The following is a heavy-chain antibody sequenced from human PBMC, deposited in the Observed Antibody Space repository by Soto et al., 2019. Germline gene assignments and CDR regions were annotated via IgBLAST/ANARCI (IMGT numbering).Heavy chain of an antibody. V-gene: IGHV4-59*01. J-gene: IGHJ6*02. CDR2: IYYSGST. D-gene: IGHD4-4*01. CDR3: ARVGSTYYSNHYNMDV. Sequence: QVQLQESGPGLVKPSETLSLTCTVSGGSISSYYWSWIRQPPGKGLEWIGYIYYSGSTNYNPSLTSRVTISVDTSKTQFSLKLSSVTAADTAVYYCARVGSTYYSNHYNMDVWGQGTTVTVSS. CDR1: GGSISSYY.